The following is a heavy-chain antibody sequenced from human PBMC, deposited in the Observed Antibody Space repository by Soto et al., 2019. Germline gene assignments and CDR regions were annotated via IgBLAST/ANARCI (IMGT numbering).Heavy chain of an antibody. J-gene: IGHJ6*02. Sequence: SVKVSCKASGGTFSSTAISWVRQAPGQGLEWMGGIIPIFGTANYAQKFQGRVTITADKSTSTAYMELSSLRSEDTAAYYCARGFITVAGTLSVGVYYYYGIDAWRQATPVTVSS. CDR1: GGTFSSTA. CDR2: IIPIFGTA. CDR3: ARGFITVAGTLSVGVYYYYGIDA. D-gene: IGHD6-19*01. V-gene: IGHV1-69*06.